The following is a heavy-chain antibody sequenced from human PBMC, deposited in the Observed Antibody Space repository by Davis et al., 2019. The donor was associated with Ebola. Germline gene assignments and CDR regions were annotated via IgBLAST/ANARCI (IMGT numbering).Heavy chain of an antibody. CDR1: GFTFSSYW. D-gene: IGHD3-9*01. V-gene: IGHV3-7*03. J-gene: IGHJ6*02. CDR2: IKQDGSDK. Sequence: GESLKISCAASGFTFSSYWMSWVRQAPGKGLEWVANIKQDGSDKNYVDSVKGRFTISRDNAKNSLYLEMNRLRAEDTALYYCAKVALDILTGYYMGHYSYGMDVWGQGTTVTVSS. CDR3: AKVALDILTGYYMGHYSYGMDV.